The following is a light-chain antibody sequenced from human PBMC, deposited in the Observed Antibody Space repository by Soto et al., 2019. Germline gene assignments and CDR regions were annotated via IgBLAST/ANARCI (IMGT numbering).Light chain of an antibody. Sequence: DIQMTQSPSTLSASVGDRVTITCRASQSISIWLAWYQQKPGKAPKILIYKAASLESGVPSRFSGSGSGTEFTFTISCLQAVDFSSYYRQQYSTYTPRPFGQGTKVEIK. CDR1: QSISIW. V-gene: IGKV1-5*03. J-gene: IGKJ1*01. CDR2: KAA. CDR3: QQYSTYTPRP.